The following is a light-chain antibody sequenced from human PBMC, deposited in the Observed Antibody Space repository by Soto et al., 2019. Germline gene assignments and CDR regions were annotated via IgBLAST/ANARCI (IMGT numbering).Light chain of an antibody. V-gene: IGKV3-15*01. J-gene: IGKJ1*01. CDR3: QHYRQ. CDR2: GAS. Sequence: EIVMTQSPATLSVSPGERATLSCRASQSVSSNLAWYQQKPGQAPRLLIYGASTRATGIPARFSGSGSGTEFTLTISSLQSEDFAVYYCQHYRQFGQGTKVDIK. CDR1: QSVSSN.